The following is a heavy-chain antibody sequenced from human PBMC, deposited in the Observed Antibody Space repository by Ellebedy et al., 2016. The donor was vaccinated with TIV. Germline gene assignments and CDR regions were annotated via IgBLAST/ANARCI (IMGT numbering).Heavy chain of an antibody. V-gene: IGHV3-7*03. CDR2: IASDGIEK. Sequence: GESLKISCAASGLVFSDYCMTWLRVSPGKGPEWVATIASDGIEKSYADSVKGRFTVSRDKTGNSMYLQMNSLRHDDTGVYYCARGGRKTSYFLQYWGQGTPLTVSP. CDR1: GLVFSDYC. J-gene: IGHJ4*02. D-gene: IGHD1-14*01. CDR3: ARGGRKTSYFLQY.